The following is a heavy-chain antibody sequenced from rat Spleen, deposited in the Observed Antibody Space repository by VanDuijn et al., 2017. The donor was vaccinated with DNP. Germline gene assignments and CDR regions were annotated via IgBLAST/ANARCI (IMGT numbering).Heavy chain of an antibody. Sequence: EVQLVESGGGLVQPGRSMKLSCAASGFTFSNYYMAWVRQAPTKGLEWVASISTGGGNTYYRDSVKDRFTISRDTERNTLYLQMDSLRSEDTATYYCTRIGDLHNGGDGDALDAWGQGTSVTVSS. CDR1: GFTFSNYY. CDR2: ISTGGGNT. CDR3: TRIGDLHNGGDGDALDA. D-gene: IGHD1-1*01. J-gene: IGHJ4*01. V-gene: IGHV5-25*01.